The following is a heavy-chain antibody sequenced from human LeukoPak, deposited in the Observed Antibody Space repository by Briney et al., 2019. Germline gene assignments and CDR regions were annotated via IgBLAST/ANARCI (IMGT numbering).Heavy chain of an antibody. Sequence: SETLSLTCTVSGGSISSSSYYWGWIRQPPGKGLEWIGSIYYSGSTYYNPSLKSRVTISVDTSKNQFSLKLSSVTAADTAVYYCARVPPGDSSGWSPYYFDYWGQGTLVTVSS. D-gene: IGHD6-19*01. CDR3: ARVPPGDSSGWSPYYFDY. V-gene: IGHV4-39*07. J-gene: IGHJ4*02. CDR1: GGSISSSSYY. CDR2: IYYSGST.